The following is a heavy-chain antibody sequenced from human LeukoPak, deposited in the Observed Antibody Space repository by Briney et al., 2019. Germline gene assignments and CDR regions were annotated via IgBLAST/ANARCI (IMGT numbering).Heavy chain of an antibody. J-gene: IGHJ4*02. CDR1: GGSISTNDYF. CDR2: IHYSGIT. CDR3: ARAPLTTATSDYFDL. Sequence: SQTLSLTCTVSGGSISTNDYFWSWIRQSPEKGLEWIGYIHYSGITKSNPSLESRLTLSVDTSKNQLSLRLTSVTAADTAVYYCARAPLTTATSDYFDLWGQGTLVTVSS. V-gene: IGHV4-30-4*01. D-gene: IGHD4-17*01.